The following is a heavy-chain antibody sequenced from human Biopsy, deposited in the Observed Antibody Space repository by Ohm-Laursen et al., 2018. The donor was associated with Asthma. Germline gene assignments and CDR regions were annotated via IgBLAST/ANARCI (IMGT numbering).Heavy chain of an antibody. CDR3: ARTYYDFLTGQVKDVFGV. D-gene: IGHD3-9*01. Sequence: ASMKVSCKSSGYNFISFAIHWVRQAPGQRLEWMGWVNTGNGDTKYSQKFQGRVTITRDTSASTAYMELRSLRSEDTATYYCARTYYDFLTGQVKDVFGVWGQGTMVTVSS. CDR2: VNTGNGDT. J-gene: IGHJ3*01. CDR1: GYNFISFA. V-gene: IGHV1-3*04.